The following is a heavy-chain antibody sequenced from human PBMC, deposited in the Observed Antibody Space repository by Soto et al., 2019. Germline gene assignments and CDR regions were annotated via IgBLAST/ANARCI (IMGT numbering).Heavy chain of an antibody. CDR3: ARDRGQQLAEYYFDY. CDR2: IIPIFGTA. J-gene: IGHJ4*02. Sequence: SVKVSCKASGGTFSSYAISWVRQAPGQGLEWMGGIIPIFGTANYAQKLQGRVTITADESTSTAYMELSSLRSEDTAVYYCARDRGQQLAEYYFDYWGQGTLVTVSS. V-gene: IGHV1-69*13. CDR1: GGTFSSYA. D-gene: IGHD6-13*01.